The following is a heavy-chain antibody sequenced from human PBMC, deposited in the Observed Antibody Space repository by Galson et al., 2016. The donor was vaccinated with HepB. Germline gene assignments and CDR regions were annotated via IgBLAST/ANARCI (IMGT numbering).Heavy chain of an antibody. Sequence: SLRLSCAASGFTFSNYWMSWVRQAPGKGLEWVVNIKQDRSERYYVDSVKGRFTISRDNAKNSLYLQVNSLRAEDTAVYYCAREGWELLVGFDYWGQGTLVTVSS. CDR2: IKQDRSER. CDR3: AREGWELLVGFDY. V-gene: IGHV3-7*01. J-gene: IGHJ4*02. D-gene: IGHD1-26*01. CDR1: GFTFSNYW.